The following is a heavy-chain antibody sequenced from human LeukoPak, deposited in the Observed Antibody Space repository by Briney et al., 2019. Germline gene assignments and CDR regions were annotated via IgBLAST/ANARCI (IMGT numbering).Heavy chain of an antibody. J-gene: IGHJ4*02. CDR3: ARGLGGSGWPEHSFDY. Sequence: ASVKVSCKASGYTFTSYDINWVRQATGQGLEWMGWMNPNSGNTGCAQKFQGRVTMTRNTSISTAYMELSSLRSEDTAVYYCARGLGGSGWPEHSFDYWGQGTLVTVSS. CDR2: MNPNSGNT. CDR1: GYTFTSYD. V-gene: IGHV1-8*01. D-gene: IGHD6-19*01.